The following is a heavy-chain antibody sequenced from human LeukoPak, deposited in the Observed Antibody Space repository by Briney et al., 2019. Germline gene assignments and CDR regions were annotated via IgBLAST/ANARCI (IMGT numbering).Heavy chain of an antibody. V-gene: IGHV3-15*01. CDR1: GFTFSNTR. J-gene: IGHJ4*02. CDR2: IRRNTDGGTV. Sequence: GSLRLSCAASGFTFSNTRMNWVRQAPGKGLEWVGRIRRNTDGGTVDYAAPVKGRFTISRDDSKSTLYLQMNSLKSEDTAVYYCTTVHASGCPGNYWGQGTLVTVSS. D-gene: IGHD6-19*01. CDR3: TTVHASGCPGNY.